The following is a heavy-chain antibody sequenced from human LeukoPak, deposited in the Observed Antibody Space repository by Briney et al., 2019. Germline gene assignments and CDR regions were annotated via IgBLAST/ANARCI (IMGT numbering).Heavy chain of an antibody. CDR2: IKGDGIST. J-gene: IGHJ4*02. D-gene: IGHD3-3*01. Sequence: GGPLRLSCAASGFDFSSNWMHWIRHAPGQGLVWVSRIKGDGISTNYADSVKGRFTISRDIAKNTLYLQMNSLRAEDTGVYYCAKDHYWSIDYWGRGTLVTVSS. V-gene: IGHV3-74*01. CDR1: GFDFSSNW. CDR3: AKDHYWSIDY.